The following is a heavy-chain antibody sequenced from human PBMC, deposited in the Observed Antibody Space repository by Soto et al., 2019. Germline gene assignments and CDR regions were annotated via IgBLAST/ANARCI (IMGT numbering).Heavy chain of an antibody. CDR2: ISYDGSNK. Sequence: QVQLVESGGGVVQPGRSLRLSCAASGFTFSSYGMHWVRQAPGKGLEWVAVISYDGSNKYYPDSVKGRFTISRDNSKNTLYLQMNSLRAEDTAVYYCAKDRNSYGFYGMVVWGQGTTVTVS. V-gene: IGHV3-30*18. D-gene: IGHD5-18*01. CDR3: AKDRNSYGFYGMVV. J-gene: IGHJ6*02. CDR1: GFTFSSYG.